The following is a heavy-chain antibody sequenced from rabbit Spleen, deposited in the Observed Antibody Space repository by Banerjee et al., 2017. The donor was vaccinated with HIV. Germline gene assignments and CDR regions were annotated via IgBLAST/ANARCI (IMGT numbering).Heavy chain of an antibody. CDR1: GFSLNSGYD. D-gene: IGHD6-1*01. J-gene: IGHJ4*01. V-gene: IGHV1S40*01. Sequence: QSLEESGGDLVKPGASLTLTCKGSGFSLNSGYDMCWVRQAPGKGLEWIGCIYTGNGHPHYASWAKGRFTISITSSSTVTLQMTSLTGADTATYFCARDVGTYDYIDGVFNLWGPGTLVTVS. CDR3: ARDVGTYDYIDGVFNL. CDR2: IYTGNGHP.